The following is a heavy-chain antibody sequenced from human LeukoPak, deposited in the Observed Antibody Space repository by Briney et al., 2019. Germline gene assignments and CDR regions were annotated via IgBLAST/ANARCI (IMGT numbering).Heavy chain of an antibody. CDR2: FDPEDGET. CDR3: ARDGKYYYDSSGYPLDY. D-gene: IGHD3-22*01. CDR1: GYTLTELS. V-gene: IGHV1-24*01. J-gene: IGHJ4*02. Sequence: EASVKVSCKVSGYTLTELSMHWVRQAPGKGLEWMGGFDPEDGETIYAQKFQGRVTMTEDTSTDTAYMELSSLRSEDTAVYYCARDGKYYYDSSGYPLDYWGQGTLVTVSS.